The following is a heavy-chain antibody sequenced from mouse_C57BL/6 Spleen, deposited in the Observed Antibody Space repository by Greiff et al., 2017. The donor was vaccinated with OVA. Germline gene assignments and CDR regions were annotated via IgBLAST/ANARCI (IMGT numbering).Heavy chain of an antibody. CDR3: ARTYYDDDEGFAY. D-gene: IGHD2-4*01. CDR2: ISNGGGST. V-gene: IGHV5-12*01. Sequence: EVQGVESGGGLVQPGGSLKLSCAASGFTFSDYYMYWVRQTPEKRLEWVAYISNGGGSTYYTDTVKGRFPISRDNAKNTLYLQMSRLKSEDTAMYYCARTYYDDDEGFAYWGQGTLVTVSA. CDR1: GFTFSDYY. J-gene: IGHJ3*01.